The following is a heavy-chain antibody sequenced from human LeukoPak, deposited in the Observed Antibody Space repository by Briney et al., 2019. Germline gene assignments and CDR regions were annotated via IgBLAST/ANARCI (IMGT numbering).Heavy chain of an antibody. V-gene: IGHV3-74*03. CDR2: INGDGSTT. D-gene: IGHD3-10*01. CDR1: GFTFSTYW. CDR3: ARDYAGSLDY. J-gene: IGHJ4*02. Sequence: PGGSLRLSCTASGFTFSTYWINWVRQRPGKGLVWVALINGDGSTTTHADSVKGRFTISRDNAKNTAYLQMNSLRDEDTAVYFCARDYAGSLDYWGQGTLVTVSA.